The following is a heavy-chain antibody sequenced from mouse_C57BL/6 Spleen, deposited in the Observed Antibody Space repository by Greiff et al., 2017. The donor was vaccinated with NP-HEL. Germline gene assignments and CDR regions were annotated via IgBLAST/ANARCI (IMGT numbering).Heavy chain of an antibody. D-gene: IGHD1-1*01. Sequence: VQLQQPGAELVMPGASVKLSCKASGYTFTSYWMHWVKQRPGQGLEWIGEIDPSDSYTNYNQKFKGKSTLTVDKSSSTAYMQLSSLTSEDSAVYYCARVGAFGDYGFAYWGQGTLVTVSA. V-gene: IGHV1-69*01. CDR2: IDPSDSYT. CDR3: ARVGAFGDYGFAY. J-gene: IGHJ3*01. CDR1: GYTFTSYW.